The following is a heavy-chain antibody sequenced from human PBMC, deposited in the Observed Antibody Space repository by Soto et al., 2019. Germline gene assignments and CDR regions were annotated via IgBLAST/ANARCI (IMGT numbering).Heavy chain of an antibody. CDR2: IVPIFGIP. Sequence: SVKVSCKASGGTFSTTAITWVRQAPGQGLEWMGGIVPIFGIPNYAQKFQGRLAITADKSTNTAYMELISLRSEDTAVYYCARDSHSAGGWFDPWGLGTLVTVAS. V-gene: IGHV1-69*10. D-gene: IGHD2-15*01. J-gene: IGHJ5*02. CDR1: GGTFSTTA. CDR3: ARDSHSAGGWFDP.